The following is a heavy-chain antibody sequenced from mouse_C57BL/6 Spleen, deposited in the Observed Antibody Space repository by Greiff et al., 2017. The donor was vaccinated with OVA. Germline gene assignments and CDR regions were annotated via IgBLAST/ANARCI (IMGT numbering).Heavy chain of an antibody. V-gene: IGHV14-4*01. J-gene: IGHJ2*01. CDR3: TTGPTVVRDFDY. Sequence: DVQLQESGAELVRPGASVKLSCTASGFNIKDDYMHWVKQRPEQGLEWIGWIDPENGDTEYASKFQGKATITADTSSNTAYLQLSSLTSEDTAVYYCTTGPTVVRDFDYWGQGTTLTVSS. D-gene: IGHD1-1*01. CDR1: GFNIKDDY. CDR2: IDPENGDT.